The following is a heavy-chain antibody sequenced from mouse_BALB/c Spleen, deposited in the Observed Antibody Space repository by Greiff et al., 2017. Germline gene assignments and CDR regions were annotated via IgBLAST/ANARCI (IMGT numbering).Heavy chain of an antibody. CDR2: ISDGGSYT. J-gene: IGHJ3*01. V-gene: IGHV5-4*02. CDR1: GFTFSDYY. CDR3: ARDRWFAY. Sequence: DVMLVESGGGLVKPGGSLKLSCAASGFTFSDYYMYWVRQTPEKRLEWVATISDGGSYTYYPDSVKGRFTISRDNAKNNLYLQMSSLKSEDTAMYYCARDRWFAYWGQGTLVTVSA.